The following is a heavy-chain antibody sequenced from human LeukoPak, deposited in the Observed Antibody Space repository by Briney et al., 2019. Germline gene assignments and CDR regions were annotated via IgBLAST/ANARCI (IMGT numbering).Heavy chain of an antibody. Sequence: ASVNVSCKASGYSFTNYDINWVRQASGQGLEWMGWVSPDSSKTDYAQQFQGRVIMSVNTSISTVYMDLSSLTSEDTAVYYCARGPPESSSSDYWGQGTLVTVSS. CDR1: GYSFTNYD. V-gene: IGHV1-8*01. CDR2: VSPDSSKT. J-gene: IGHJ4*02. CDR3: ARGPPESSSSDY. D-gene: IGHD6-13*01.